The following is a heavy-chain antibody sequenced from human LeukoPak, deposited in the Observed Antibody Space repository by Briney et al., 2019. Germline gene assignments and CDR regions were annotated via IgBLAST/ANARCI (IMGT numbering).Heavy chain of an antibody. Sequence: GRSLRLSCAASGFTFSSYGMHWVRQAPGKGLEWVAVIWYDGSNKYYADSVKGRFTISRDNSKNTLYVEMDTLRAEDTAVYYCAKWGDYDILTGYYVSDFWGQGTLVTVSS. CDR1: GFTFSSYG. D-gene: IGHD3-9*01. J-gene: IGHJ4*02. CDR3: AKWGDYDILTGYYVSDF. V-gene: IGHV3-33*06. CDR2: IWYDGSNK.